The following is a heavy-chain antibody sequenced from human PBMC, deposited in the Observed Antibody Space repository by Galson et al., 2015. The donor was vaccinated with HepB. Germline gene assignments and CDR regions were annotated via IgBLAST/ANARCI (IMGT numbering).Heavy chain of an antibody. CDR3: ARDGLYYYDSSVGFDY. V-gene: IGHV3-11*06. CDR2: ISSSSSYT. J-gene: IGHJ4*02. CDR1: GFTFSDYY. D-gene: IGHD3-22*01. Sequence: SLRLSCAASGFTFSDYYMSWIRQAPGKGLEWVSYISSSSSYTNYADSVKGRFTISRDNAKNSLYLQMNSLRAEDTAVYYCARDGLYYYDSSVGFDYWGQGTLVTVSS.